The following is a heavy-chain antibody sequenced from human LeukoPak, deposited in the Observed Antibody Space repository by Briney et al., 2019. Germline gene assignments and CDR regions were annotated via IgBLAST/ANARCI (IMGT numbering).Heavy chain of an antibody. J-gene: IGHJ2*01. CDR3: AKGVGPWSFGL. CDR2: ISISGDGT. CDR1: GFTFTTYD. V-gene: IGHV3-23*01. Sequence: GGSLRLSCAASGFTFTTYDMAWVRQAPGKGLEWVSAISISGDGTTYADSVKGRFTISRDNSKNTMYLQMNSLRAEDTAVYYCAKGVGPWSFGLWGRGTLVTVTS.